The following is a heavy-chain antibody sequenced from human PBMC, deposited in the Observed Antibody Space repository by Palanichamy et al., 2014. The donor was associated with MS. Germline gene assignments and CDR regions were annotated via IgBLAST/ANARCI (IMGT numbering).Heavy chain of an antibody. J-gene: IGHJ2*01. CDR2: IIGTGTNT. V-gene: IGHV3-23*01. Sequence: EVQLLESGGGLVQPGGSLRLSCAASGFTFSRYAMSWVRQAPGKGLEWVSSIIGTGTNTYSADPVKGRFTISRDNSKNTLYLQMNSLRAEDTAVYYCAKGISGLYWYFDLWGRGTLVSVSS. CDR1: GFTFSRYA. CDR3: AKGISGLYWYFDL. D-gene: IGHD2-15*01.